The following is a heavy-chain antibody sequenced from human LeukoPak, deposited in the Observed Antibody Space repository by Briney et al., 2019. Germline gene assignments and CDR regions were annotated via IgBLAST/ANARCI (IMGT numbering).Heavy chain of an antibody. CDR2: INWNGGST. V-gene: IGHV3-20*04. J-gene: IGHJ4*02. CDR3: ARDVSSGRLGYFDY. D-gene: IGHD3-16*01. CDR1: GFTFDDYG. Sequence: GGSLRLSCAASGFTFDDYGMSWVRQAPGKGLEWVSGINWNGGSTGYADSVKGRFTVSRDNAKNSLYLQMNSLRVEDTALYYCARDVSSGRLGYFDYWGQGTLVTVSS.